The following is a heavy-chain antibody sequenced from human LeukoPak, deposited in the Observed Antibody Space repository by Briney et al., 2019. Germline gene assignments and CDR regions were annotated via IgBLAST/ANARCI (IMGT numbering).Heavy chain of an antibody. D-gene: IGHD3-16*02. J-gene: IGHJ4*02. CDR2: IYPGDSDT. Sequence: GESLKISCKGSGYIFTSYWIGWVRQMPGKGLEWMGIIYPGDSDTRYSPSFQGQVTISADKSISTAYLQWSSLKASDTAMYYCARQGSSDYDYVWGSYRPRPLGPVLNWGQGTLVTVSS. CDR3: ARQGSSDYDYVWGSYRPRPLGPVLN. V-gene: IGHV5-51*01. CDR1: GYIFTSYW.